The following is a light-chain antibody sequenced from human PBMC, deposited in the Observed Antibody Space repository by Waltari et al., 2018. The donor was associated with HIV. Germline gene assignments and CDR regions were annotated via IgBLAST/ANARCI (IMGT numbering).Light chain of an antibody. Sequence: QSALTQLRPVSGSPGQSVTISCTGTRSGCGGYNYVSWHEQHPGKAAQRMTHVASRRPSGMRDRLTVSKYGNTVTLTSSGLQADDEADYYLRAYTGAYTAGVFGAGTQLTGL. CDR1: RSGCGGYNY. CDR3: RAYTGAYTAGV. V-gene: IGLV2-11*01. J-gene: IGLJ3*02. CDR2: VAS.